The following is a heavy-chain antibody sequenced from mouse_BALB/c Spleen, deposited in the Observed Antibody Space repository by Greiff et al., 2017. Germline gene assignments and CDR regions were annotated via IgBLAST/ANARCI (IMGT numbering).Heavy chain of an antibody. V-gene: IGHV1-18*01. D-gene: IGHD3-2*01. CDR2: INPYNGGT. J-gene: IGHJ4*01. CDR3: ARPTARATSYAMDY. Sequence: VQLQQSGPELVKPGASMKISCKASGYSFTGYTMNWVKQSHGENLEWIGLINPYNGGTSYNQKFKGKATLTVDKSSSTAYMELLSLTSEDSAVYYCARPTARATSYAMDYWGQGTSVTVSS. CDR1: GYSFTGYT.